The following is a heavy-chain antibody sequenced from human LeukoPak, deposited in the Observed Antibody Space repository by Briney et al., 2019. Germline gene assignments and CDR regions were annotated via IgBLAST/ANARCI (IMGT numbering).Heavy chain of an antibody. CDR2: ITGSGGST. Sequence: GGSLRLSCAASGFTFINYGMNWVRQAPGKGLEWVSGITGSGGSTYYADSVKGRFTISIDNSKNTLYLQMNSLRAEDTAVYYCARRAGAYTHPYDYWGQGTLVTVSS. CDR3: ARRAGAYTHPYDY. CDR1: GFTFINYG. D-gene: IGHD3-16*01. V-gene: IGHV3-23*01. J-gene: IGHJ4*02.